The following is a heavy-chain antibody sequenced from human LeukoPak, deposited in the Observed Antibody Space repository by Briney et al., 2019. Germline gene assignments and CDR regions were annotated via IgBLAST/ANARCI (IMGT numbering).Heavy chain of an antibody. D-gene: IGHD5-24*01. V-gene: IGHV4-59*01. CDR3: ARAAERWLVGFGSFDI. J-gene: IGHJ3*02. CDR1: GFTFSSYA. Sequence: GSLRLSCAASGFTFSSYAMSWVRQAPGKGLEWIGYMYYTGSSNYNPSLKSRVTISGDPSKNQFSLRLSSVTAADTAVYYCARAAERWLVGFGSFDIWGRGTMVIVSS. CDR2: MYYTGSS.